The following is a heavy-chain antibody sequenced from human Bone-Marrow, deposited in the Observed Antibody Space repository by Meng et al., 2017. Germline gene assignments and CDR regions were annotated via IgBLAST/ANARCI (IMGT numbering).Heavy chain of an antibody. D-gene: IGHD1-26*01. CDR3: VKEWELGSFDY. V-gene: IGHV1-18*04. J-gene: IGHJ4*02. Sequence: QVQLVQSGAGVKNPGASVKVSCKPSGYTFTAYWLHWVRQAPGQGLEWMGWISAYNGNTNYAQKLQGRVTMTTDTSTSTAYMELRSLRSDDTAVYYCVKEWELGSFDYWGQGTLVTVSS. CDR1: GYTFTAYW. CDR2: ISAYNGNT.